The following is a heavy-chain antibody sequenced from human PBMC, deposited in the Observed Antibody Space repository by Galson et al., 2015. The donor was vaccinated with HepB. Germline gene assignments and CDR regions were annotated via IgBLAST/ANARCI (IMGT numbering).Heavy chain of an antibody. Sequence: SVKVSCKASGYTFTSYYMHWVRQAPGQGLEWMGIINPSGGSTSYAQKLQGRVTITRDTSASTAYMEMSSLRSEDTAVYYCARGSVAGNDYWGQGTLVTVSS. J-gene: IGHJ4*02. CDR2: INPSGGST. D-gene: IGHD6-19*01. V-gene: IGHV1-46*01. CDR1: GYTFTSYY. CDR3: ARGSVAGNDY.